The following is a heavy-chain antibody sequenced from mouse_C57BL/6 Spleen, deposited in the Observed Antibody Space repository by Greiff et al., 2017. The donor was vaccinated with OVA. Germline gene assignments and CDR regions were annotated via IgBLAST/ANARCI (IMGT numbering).Heavy chain of an antibody. D-gene: IGHD1-1*01. CDR2: IDPSDSET. CDR3: ATLITTVVFDY. CDR1: GYTFTSYR. V-gene: IGHV1-52*01. J-gene: IGHJ2*01. Sequence: QVQLQQPGAELVRPGSSVKLSCKASGYTFTSYRMHWVKQRPIQGLEWIGNIDPSDSETHYNQKFKDKATLTVDKSSSTAYMQLSSLTSEASADYYCATLITTVVFDYWGQGTTLTVSS.